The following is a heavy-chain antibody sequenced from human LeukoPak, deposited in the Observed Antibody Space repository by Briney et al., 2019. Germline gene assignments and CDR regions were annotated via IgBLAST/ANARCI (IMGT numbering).Heavy chain of an antibody. D-gene: IGHD3-16*01. CDR3: ARDWAGGAFDI. CDR1: GFTFNTYS. Sequence: GGSLRLSCAASGFTFNTYSMNWVRQAPGKGLEWVSSISSSSSYIYYADSVKGRFTISRDNAKNSLYLQMNSLRAEDTAVYYCARDWAGGAFDIWGQGTMVTVSS. V-gene: IGHV3-21*01. CDR2: ISSSSSYI. J-gene: IGHJ3*02.